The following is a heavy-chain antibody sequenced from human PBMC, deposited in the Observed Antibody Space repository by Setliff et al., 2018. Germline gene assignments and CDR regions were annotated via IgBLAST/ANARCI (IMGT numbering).Heavy chain of an antibody. V-gene: IGHV3-23*01. D-gene: IGHD2-2*01. J-gene: IGHJ4*02. Sequence: SLRLSCAATGFTFSTSPMSWVRQAPGKGLEWVSAISGSDHGTWYADSVKGRFTISRDNSRNTLYLQMNSLRAEDTAIYSCAKFSSVPGSRFFYYCGQGALVTVSS. CDR1: GFTFSTSP. CDR3: AKFSSVPGSRFFYY. CDR2: ISGSDHGT.